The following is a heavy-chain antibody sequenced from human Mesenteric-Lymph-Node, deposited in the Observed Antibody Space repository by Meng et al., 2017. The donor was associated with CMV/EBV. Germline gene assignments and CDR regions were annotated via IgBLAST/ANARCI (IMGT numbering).Heavy chain of an antibody. D-gene: IGHD1-26*01. CDR3: AREGGSGSSDY. CDR1: GLSLSNARMG. J-gene: IGHJ4*02. Sequence: LVKPTETLTLTCTVSGLSLSNARMGVTWIRQPPGKALEWLAHIFSNGEKSYNTSLQNRLTISRDTSKSQVVLTMTNMDPVDTATYYCAREGGSGSSDYWGQGTLVTVSS. CDR2: IFSNGEK. V-gene: IGHV2-26*01.